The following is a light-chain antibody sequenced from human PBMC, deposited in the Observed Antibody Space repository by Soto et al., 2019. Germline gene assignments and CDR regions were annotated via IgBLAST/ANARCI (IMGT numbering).Light chain of an antibody. J-gene: IGLJ3*02. Sequence: QSALTQPRSVSGSPGQSVTISCTGTSSDVGAYNYVSWYQQHPGKAPKLMIYDVNKRPSGVPDRFSGSKSGNTASLTISGLQDEDEADYHCCAYVGSYNCVFGGGTKLTVL. CDR1: SSDVGAYNY. CDR3: CAYVGSYNCV. CDR2: DVN. V-gene: IGLV2-11*01.